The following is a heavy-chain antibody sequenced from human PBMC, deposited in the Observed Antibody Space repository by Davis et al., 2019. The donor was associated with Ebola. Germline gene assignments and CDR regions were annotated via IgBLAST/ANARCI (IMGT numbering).Heavy chain of an antibody. D-gene: IGHD6-13*01. CDR3: ATAIAAAATGNDAFDI. CDR2: IYYSGST. Sequence: SETLSLTCTVSGGSISSSSYYWGWSRQPPGKGLEWIGSIYYSGSTYYNPSLKSRVTISVDTSKNQFSLKLSSVTAADTAVYYCATAIAAAATGNDAFDIWGQGTMVTVSS. CDR1: GGSISSSSYY. V-gene: IGHV4-39*01. J-gene: IGHJ3*02.